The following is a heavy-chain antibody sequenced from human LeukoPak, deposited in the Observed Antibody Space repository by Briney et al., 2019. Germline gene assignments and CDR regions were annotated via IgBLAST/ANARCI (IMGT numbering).Heavy chain of an antibody. CDR2: NYYSGST. Sequence: SETLSLTCTVSGGSISSSSYYWGWIRQPPGKGLEWIGSNYYSGSTYYNPSLKSRATISVDTSKNQFSLKLSSVTAADTAVYYCARRRDCSSTSCKYNWFDPWGQGTLVTVSS. V-gene: IGHV4-39*01. D-gene: IGHD2-2*01. CDR1: GGSISSSSYY. CDR3: ARRRDCSSTSCKYNWFDP. J-gene: IGHJ5*02.